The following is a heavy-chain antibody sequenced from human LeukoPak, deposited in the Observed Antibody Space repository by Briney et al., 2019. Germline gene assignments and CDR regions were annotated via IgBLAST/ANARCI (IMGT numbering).Heavy chain of an antibody. Sequence: SETLSLTCAVFGGSLSGRYWTWIRQPPGKGLEWIGEINHRGIGNYNPSLKSRVTISGDTSNNRFSLTLASVTATDTAVYFCARGHPMPGRSVSRYYCNYYMDVWGNGTTVTVSS. CDR3: ARGHPMPGRSVSRYYCNYYMDV. V-gene: IGHV4-34*01. J-gene: IGHJ6*03. CDR2: INHRGIG. D-gene: IGHD5/OR15-5a*01. CDR1: GGSLSGRY.